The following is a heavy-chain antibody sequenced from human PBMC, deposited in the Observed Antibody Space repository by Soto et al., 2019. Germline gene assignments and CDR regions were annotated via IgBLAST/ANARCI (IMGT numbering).Heavy chain of an antibody. Sequence: AAVKVSCKASGYTFTSYGIRWVRQAHGQGLEWLGWISAYNGNTNYAQKLQGRVTMTTDTSTSTAYMELRSLRSDDTSVYDCARKSSCSPRFDYWGQRTLVIVSS. J-gene: IGHJ4*02. CDR1: GYTFTSYG. CDR2: ISAYNGNT. V-gene: IGHV1-18*01. D-gene: IGHD2-2*01. CDR3: ARKSSCSPRFDY.